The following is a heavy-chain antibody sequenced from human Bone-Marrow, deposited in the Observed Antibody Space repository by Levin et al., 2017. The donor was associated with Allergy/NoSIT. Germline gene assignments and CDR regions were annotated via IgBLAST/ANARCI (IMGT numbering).Heavy chain of an antibody. CDR2: IDPSDSHT. CDR1: GYSFTSYW. D-gene: IGHD6-13*01. J-gene: IGHJ4*02. Sequence: GESLKISCKGSGYSFTSYWISWVRQMPGKGLEWMGRIDPSDSHTNYSPSFQGHVTISADKSISTAYLQWSSLKASDAAMFYCARQNGSIAAGGDNWGQGTLVTVSS. V-gene: IGHV5-10-1*01. CDR3: ARQNGSIAAGGDN.